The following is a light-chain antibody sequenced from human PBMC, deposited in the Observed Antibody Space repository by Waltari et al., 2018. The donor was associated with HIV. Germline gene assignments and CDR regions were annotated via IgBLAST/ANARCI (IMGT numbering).Light chain of an antibody. Sequence: QSVLTQPPSASGTPGQRVTISCSGSSSNIGTNPVNCYQQLPGTAPKLLIYSYNLRPSGVPDRFSGSKSGTSASLAISGLQSEDEADYYCAAWDDSLKGPIFGGGTKVTVL. V-gene: IGLV1-44*01. CDR2: SYN. CDR1: SSNIGTNP. CDR3: AAWDDSLKGPI. J-gene: IGLJ2*01.